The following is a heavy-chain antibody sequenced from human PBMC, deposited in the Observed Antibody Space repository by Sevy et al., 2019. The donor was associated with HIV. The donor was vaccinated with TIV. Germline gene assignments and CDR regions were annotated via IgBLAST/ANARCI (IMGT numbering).Heavy chain of an antibody. Sequence: GGSLRLSCAASGFTFSSYAMSWVRQAPGKGLEWVSAISGSGGSTYYTDSVKGRFTISRDNSKNTLYLQMNSLRAEDRGVYYGAEAPGNLWFGEKYFDYWGQGTLVTVSS. CDR3: AEAPGNLWFGEKYFDY. J-gene: IGHJ4*02. CDR2: ISGSGGST. D-gene: IGHD3-10*01. V-gene: IGHV3-23*01. CDR1: GFTFSSYA.